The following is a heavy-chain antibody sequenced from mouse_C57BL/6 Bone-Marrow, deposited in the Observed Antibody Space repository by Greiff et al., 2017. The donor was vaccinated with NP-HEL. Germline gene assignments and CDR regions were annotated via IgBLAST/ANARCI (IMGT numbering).Heavy chain of an antibody. Sequence: EVKLVESGGGLVKPGGSLKLSCAASGFTFSSYAMSWVRQTPEKRLEWVATISDGGSYTYYPDNVKGRFTISRDNAKNNLYLQMSHLKSEDTAMYYCARDGNYYDYRKAMDYWGQGTSVTVSS. CDR3: ARDGNYYDYRKAMDY. D-gene: IGHD2-4*01. CDR1: GFTFSSYA. V-gene: IGHV5-4*01. CDR2: ISDGGSYT. J-gene: IGHJ4*01.